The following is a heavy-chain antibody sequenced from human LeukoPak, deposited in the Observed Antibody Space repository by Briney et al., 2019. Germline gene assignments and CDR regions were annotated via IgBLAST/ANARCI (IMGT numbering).Heavy chain of an antibody. Sequence: ASVKVSCKGSGYAFSDHFIHWVRQAPGQGLEWMGWMNPNSGHTGYAQKFQGRVTMTRSSSIRTAYLELSSLTSEDTALYYCARGPGYCSLTTCYPKHFDSWGQGTLVTVSS. CDR3: ARGPGYCSLTTCYPKHFDS. J-gene: IGHJ4*02. CDR2: MNPNSGHT. CDR1: GYAFSDHF. V-gene: IGHV1-8*02. D-gene: IGHD2-2*01.